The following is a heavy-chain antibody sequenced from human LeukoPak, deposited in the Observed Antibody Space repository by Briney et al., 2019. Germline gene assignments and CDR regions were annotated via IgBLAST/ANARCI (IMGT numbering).Heavy chain of an antibody. J-gene: IGHJ6*03. Sequence: GASVKVSCKASGYTFTSYGISWVRQAPGQGLEWMGWINPNSGGTNYAQKFQGRVTMTRDTSISTAYMELSRLRSDDTAVYYCARDGVPAAMRGYYYYYMDVWGKGTTVTISS. CDR1: GYTFTSYG. D-gene: IGHD2-2*01. V-gene: IGHV1-2*02. CDR2: INPNSGGT. CDR3: ARDGVPAAMRGYYYYYMDV.